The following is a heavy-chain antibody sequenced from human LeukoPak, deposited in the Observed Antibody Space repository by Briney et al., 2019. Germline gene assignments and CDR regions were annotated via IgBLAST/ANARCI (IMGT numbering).Heavy chain of an antibody. D-gene: IGHD3-22*01. CDR3: ASWDSSGYYYDY. J-gene: IGHJ4*02. Sequence: SETLSLTCTVSGGSISSGDYYWSWIRQPPGKGLEWIGYIYYNGSTYYNPSLKSRVTISVDTSKNQFSLKLSSVTAADTAVYYCASWDSSGYYYDYWGQGTLVTVSS. V-gene: IGHV4-30-4*01. CDR2: IYYNGST. CDR1: GGSISSGDYY.